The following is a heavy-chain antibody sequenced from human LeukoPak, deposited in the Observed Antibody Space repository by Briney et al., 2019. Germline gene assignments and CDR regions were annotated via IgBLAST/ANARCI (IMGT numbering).Heavy chain of an antibody. CDR2: IKSKTDGGPT. CDR3: TPDGADYVWGSYLGDAFDI. J-gene: IGHJ3*02. Sequence: GGSLRLSCAASGFTFSNAWLSWVRQAPGKGLEWVGRIKSKTDGGPTAYAVPLKGKFTISRDDSTNTLYLQMHSLKTEDTAVYYCTPDGADYVWGSYLGDAFDIWGQGTMVTVSS. V-gene: IGHV3-15*01. D-gene: IGHD3-16*02. CDR1: GFTFSNAW.